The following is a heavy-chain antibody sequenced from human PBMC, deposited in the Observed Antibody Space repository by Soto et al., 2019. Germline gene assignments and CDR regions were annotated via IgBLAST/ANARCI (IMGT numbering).Heavy chain of an antibody. V-gene: IGHV3-23*01. CDR2: ISGTGGT. J-gene: IGHJ4*02. D-gene: IGHD2-15*01. CDR1: GFTFSSHV. CDR3: AKVRRGAYCSGGICYSPDY. Sequence: EVQLWESGGGLVQPGGSLRLSCAVSGFTFSSHVMSWVRQAPGKGLEWVSAISGTGGTYYADSVKGRFTISRDNSKNALYLQMNNLRDEDTAVYYCAKVRRGAYCSGGICYSPDYWGQGTRVIVSS.